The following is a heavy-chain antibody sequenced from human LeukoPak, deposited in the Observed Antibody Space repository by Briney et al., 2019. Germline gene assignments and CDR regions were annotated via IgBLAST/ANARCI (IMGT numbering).Heavy chain of an antibody. CDR1: GGTFSSYA. CDR2: IIPIFGTA. V-gene: IGHV1-69*13. J-gene: IGHJ4*02. Sequence: ASVKVSCKASGGTFSSYAISWVRQAPGQGLEWMGGIIPIFGTANYAQKFQGRVTITADESTSTAYMELSSLRSEDTAVHYCARDLGTMVRGDESFDYWGQGTLVTVSS. CDR3: ARDLGTMVRGDESFDY. D-gene: IGHD3-10*01.